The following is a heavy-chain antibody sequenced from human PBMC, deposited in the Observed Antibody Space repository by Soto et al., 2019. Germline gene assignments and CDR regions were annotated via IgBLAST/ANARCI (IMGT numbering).Heavy chain of an antibody. J-gene: IGHJ4*02. CDR3: ARSAGGNSFFEF. CDR1: GASVSSSDW. Sequence: SETLFLTCAVSGASVSSSDWWSWVRQPPGNGLEWIGEIYHGGTTNYNPSLKSRVTLSVDKSKNQFSLSLTSVTAADTAVYYCARSAGGNSFFEFWGQGTLVTVSS. CDR2: IYHGGTT. V-gene: IGHV4-4*02. D-gene: IGHD1-1*01.